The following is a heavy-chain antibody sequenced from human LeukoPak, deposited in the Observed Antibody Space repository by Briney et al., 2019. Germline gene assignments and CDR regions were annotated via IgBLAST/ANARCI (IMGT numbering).Heavy chain of an antibody. CDR3: ARVSPSSTSYGMDV. Sequence: SETLSLTCTVSGGSISSYYWSWIRQPPGKGLEWIGYIYYTGSTDYNPSLKSRVAISVDTSKNQFSLKLSSVTVADTAVYYCARVSPSSTSYGMDVWGQGTTVTVS. D-gene: IGHD2-2*01. V-gene: IGHV4-59*12. CDR1: GGSISSYY. CDR2: IYYTGST. J-gene: IGHJ6*02.